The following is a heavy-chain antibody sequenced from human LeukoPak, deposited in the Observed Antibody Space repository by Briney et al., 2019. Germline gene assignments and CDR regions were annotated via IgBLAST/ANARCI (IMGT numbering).Heavy chain of an antibody. CDR2: ISGSGGST. V-gene: IGHV3-23*01. D-gene: IGHD6-19*01. CDR3: AKVYSGWYHFYFDY. Sequence: GGSLRLSCAASGFTFSSYAMSWVRQAPGKGLEWVSAISGSGGSTYYADSVKGRFTISRANSKNTLYLQMNSLRAEDTAVYYCAKVYSGWYHFYFDYWGQGTLVTVSS. CDR1: GFTFSSYA. J-gene: IGHJ4*02.